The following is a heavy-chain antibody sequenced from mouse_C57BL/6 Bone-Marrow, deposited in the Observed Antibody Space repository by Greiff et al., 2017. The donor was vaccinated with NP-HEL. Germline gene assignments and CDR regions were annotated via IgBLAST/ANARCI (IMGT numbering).Heavy chain of an antibody. D-gene: IGHD1-1*01. J-gene: IGHJ4*01. V-gene: IGHV3-8*01. CDR1: GYSITSDY. CDR3: ARGSSYPYYYAMDY. CDR2: ISYSGST. Sequence: EVKLVESGPGLAKPSQTLSLTCSVTGYSITSDYWNWIRKFPGNKLEYMGYISYSGSTTYYPSLKSRISITPDTAKKQVYLQLNAVTTEDTATYYCARGSSYPYYYAMDYWGQGTSVTVSS.